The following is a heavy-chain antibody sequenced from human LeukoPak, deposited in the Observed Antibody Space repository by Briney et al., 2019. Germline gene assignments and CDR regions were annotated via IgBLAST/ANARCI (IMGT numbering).Heavy chain of an antibody. CDR3: AKASIAVAGFFDY. CDR2: ISSSGSTI. CDR1: GFTFSDYY. Sequence: GGSLRLSCAASGFTFSDYYMSWIRQAPGKGLEWVSYISSSGSTIYYADSVKGRFTISRDNAKNSLYLQMNSLRAEDTAVYYCAKASIAVAGFFDYWGQGTLVTVSS. V-gene: IGHV3-11*01. J-gene: IGHJ4*02. D-gene: IGHD6-19*01.